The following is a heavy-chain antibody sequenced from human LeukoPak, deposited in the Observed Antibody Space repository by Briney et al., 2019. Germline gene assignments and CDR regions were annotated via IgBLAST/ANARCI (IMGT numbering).Heavy chain of an antibody. CDR1: GGSISSYY. V-gene: IGHV4-59*01. J-gene: IGHJ6*03. Sequence: SETLSLTCTVSGGSISSYYWSWSRQRQGQGLGWMGYMYYSGSTNYNPSLKSRVTISVDTSKNRFSLKLSSVTAADTAVCYCARVRAQPLRFLERQGSYYYLDVWGKGTTVTVSS. D-gene: IGHD3-3*01. CDR2: MYYSGST. CDR3: ARVRAQPLRFLERQGSYYYLDV.